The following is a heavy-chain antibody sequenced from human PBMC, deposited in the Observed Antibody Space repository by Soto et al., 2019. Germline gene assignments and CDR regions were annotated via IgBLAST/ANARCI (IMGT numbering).Heavy chain of an antibody. D-gene: IGHD5-12*01. CDR1: GYTFTRYG. CDR2: ISGYNGDT. CDR3: ATNRLPPYYYSGMDV. Sequence: QGQLVQSGAEVKKPGASVKVSCKASGYTFTRYGISWVRQAPGQGLEWMGWISGYNGDTKYAQKFQGRVTMTVDTSXXTAYMGVRSLTSDARAVYYCATNRLPPYYYSGMDVWGQGTTVTVSS. J-gene: IGHJ6*02. V-gene: IGHV1-18*01.